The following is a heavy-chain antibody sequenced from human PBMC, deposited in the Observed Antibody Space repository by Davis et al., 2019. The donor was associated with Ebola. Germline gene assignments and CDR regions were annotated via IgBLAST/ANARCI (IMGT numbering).Heavy chain of an antibody. CDR2: IIPILGIA. Sequence: SVKVSCKASGGTFSSYTISWVRQAPGQGLEWMGRIIPILGIANYAQKFQGRVTITADKSTSTAYMELSNLRSEDTAVYYCAREDETITSGMDVWGQGTTVTVSS. V-gene: IGHV1-69*04. D-gene: IGHD1-14*01. J-gene: IGHJ6*02. CDR3: AREDETITSGMDV. CDR1: GGTFSSYT.